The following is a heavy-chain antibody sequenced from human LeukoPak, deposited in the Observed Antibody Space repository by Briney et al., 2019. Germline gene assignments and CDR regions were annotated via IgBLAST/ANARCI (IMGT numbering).Heavy chain of an antibody. CDR2: IHYSGST. Sequence: SETLSLTCTVSGGSIRSYYWGWIRQPPGKGLEWIGYIHYSGSTNYNPSLKSRVTISVDTSKNQFSLKLSSVTAADTAVYYCARTSPTFEYSSSPGAFDIWGQGTMVTVSS. J-gene: IGHJ3*02. V-gene: IGHV4-59*08. CDR3: ARTSPTFEYSSSPGAFDI. CDR1: GGSIRSYY. D-gene: IGHD6-6*01.